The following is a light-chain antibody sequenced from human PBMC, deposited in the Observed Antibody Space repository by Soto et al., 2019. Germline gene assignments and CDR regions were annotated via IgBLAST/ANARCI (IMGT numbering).Light chain of an antibody. CDR2: AAS. CDR3: QKYNGAPPLFT. J-gene: IGKJ3*01. CDR1: HDIGNS. V-gene: IGKV1-27*01. Sequence: DIQMTQSPSSLSVSVGDRVTITCRAGHDIGNSLAWYQQKPGQVPKLVIFAASTLQSGVPSRFSGSGSGTDFTLTINSLQPEYVATYYCQKYNGAPPLFTFGPGTKVDIK.